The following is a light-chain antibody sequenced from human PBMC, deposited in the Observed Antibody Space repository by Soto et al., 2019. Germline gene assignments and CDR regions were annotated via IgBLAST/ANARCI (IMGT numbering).Light chain of an antibody. Sequence: QLVLTQPPSVSGTPGQRVAISCSGSSSNIGRNHVYWYQQLPGTAPKVLIYGNDQRPSGVPDRFSGSRSGTSASLAISGLRSEDEADYHCAAWDDSLSGPVFGGGTQLTVL. CDR2: GND. CDR3: AAWDDSLSGPV. J-gene: IGLJ3*02. CDR1: SSNIGRNH. V-gene: IGLV1-47*02.